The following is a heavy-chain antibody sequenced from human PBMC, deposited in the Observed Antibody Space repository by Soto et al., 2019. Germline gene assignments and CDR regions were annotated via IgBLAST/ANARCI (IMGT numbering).Heavy chain of an antibody. CDR1: GDSVSSNSAA. J-gene: IGHJ6*02. CDR2: TYYRSKWYN. CDR3: ARDERFGELLSPYYYYGMDV. Sequence: QTLSLTCAISGDSVSSNSAAWNWIRQSPSRGLEWLGRTYYRSKWYNDYAVSVKSRITINPDTSKNQFSLQLNSVTPEDTAVYYCARDERFGELLSPYYYYGMDVWGQGTTVTVSS. V-gene: IGHV6-1*01. D-gene: IGHD3-10*01.